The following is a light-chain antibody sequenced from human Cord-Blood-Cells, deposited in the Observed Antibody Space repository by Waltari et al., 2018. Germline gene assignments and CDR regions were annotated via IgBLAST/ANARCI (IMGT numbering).Light chain of an antibody. CDR1: QSVSSSY. V-gene: IGKV3-20*01. Sequence: EIVLTQSPGPLSLSPGGRATLSCRASQSVSSSYLAWYQQKPGQAPRLLIYGASSRATGIPDRFSGSGSGTDFTLTISRLEPEDFAVYYCQQYGSSPYTFGQGTKLEIK. CDR3: QQYGSSPYT. CDR2: GAS. J-gene: IGKJ2*01.